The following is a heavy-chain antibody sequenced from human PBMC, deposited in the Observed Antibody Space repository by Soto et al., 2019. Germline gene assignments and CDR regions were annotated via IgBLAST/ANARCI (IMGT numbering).Heavy chain of an antibody. V-gene: IGHV3-33*01. J-gene: IGHJ4*02. Sequence: GGSLRLSCAASGFMFSNHGMHWVRQAPGKGLEWVAVIWSDGNNRYYADSVKGRFTISRDNSKNTLYLQMNSLRAEDTAVYYCARGGTNGWSLDYWGQGTLITVSS. CDR3: ARGGTNGWSLDY. D-gene: IGHD6-19*01. CDR2: IWSDGNNR. CDR1: GFMFSNHG.